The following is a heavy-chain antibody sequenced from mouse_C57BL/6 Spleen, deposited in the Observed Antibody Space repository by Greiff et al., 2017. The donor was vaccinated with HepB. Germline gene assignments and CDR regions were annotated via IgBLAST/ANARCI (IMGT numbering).Heavy chain of an antibody. V-gene: IGHV5-9*01. Sequence: DVKLVESGGGLVKPGGSLKLSCAASGFTFSSYTMSWVRQTPEKRLEWVATISGGGGNTYYPDSVKGRFTISRDNAKNTLYLQMSSLRSEDTALYYCARRGNYPYFDYWGQGTTLTVSS. D-gene: IGHD2-1*01. J-gene: IGHJ2*01. CDR2: ISGGGGNT. CDR1: GFTFSSYT. CDR3: ARRGNYPYFDY.